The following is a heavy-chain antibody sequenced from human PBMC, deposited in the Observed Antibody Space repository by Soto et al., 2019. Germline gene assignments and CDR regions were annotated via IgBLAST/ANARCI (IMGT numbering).Heavy chain of an antibody. J-gene: IGHJ5*02. V-gene: IGHV4-61*01. CDR1: GGSVSSGSYY. CDR2: IYYSGST. Sequence: KPSETLSLTCTVSGGSVSSGSYYWSWIRQPPGKGLEWVGYIYYSGSTNYNPSLKSRVTISVDTSKNQFSLKLSSVTAADTAVYYCAREDESDLPSGFDPWGQGTLVTVSS. D-gene: IGHD2-21*02. CDR3: AREDESDLPSGFDP.